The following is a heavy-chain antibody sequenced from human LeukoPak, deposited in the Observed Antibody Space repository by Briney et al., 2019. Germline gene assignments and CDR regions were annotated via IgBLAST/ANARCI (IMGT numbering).Heavy chain of an antibody. D-gene: IGHD2-2*01. CDR3: ASILDCSSTSCRGAFDI. CDR1: GFTFSNYW. CDR2: ISSSSSYI. V-gene: IGHV3-21*01. J-gene: IGHJ3*02. Sequence: GGSLRLSCAASGFTFSNYWMHWVRQAPGKGLEWVSSISSSSSYIYYAESVKGRFTISRDNAKNSLYLQMNGLRAEDTAVYYCASILDCSSTSCRGAFDIWGQGTMVTVSS.